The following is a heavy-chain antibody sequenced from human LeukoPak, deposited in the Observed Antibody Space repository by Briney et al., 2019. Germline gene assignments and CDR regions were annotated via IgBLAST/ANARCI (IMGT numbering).Heavy chain of an antibody. J-gene: IGHJ4*02. V-gene: IGHV4-59*01. CDR2: IYYSGST. Sequence: SETLSLTCTVSGGSISSYYWSWIRQPPGKGLEWIGYIYYSGSTNYNPSLKSRVTISVDTSKNQFSLKLTSVTAADTAVYYCARVYQSAEYYFDYWGQGNLVSVSS. CDR1: GGSISSYY. D-gene: IGHD2-2*01. CDR3: ARVYQSAEYYFDY.